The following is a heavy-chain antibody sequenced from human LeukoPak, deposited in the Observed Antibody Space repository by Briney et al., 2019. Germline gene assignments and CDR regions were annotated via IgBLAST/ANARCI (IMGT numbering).Heavy chain of an antibody. CDR3: AREGDVLLWFGEPGGYFDY. D-gene: IGHD3-10*01. J-gene: IGHJ4*02. CDR2: IKQDGSEK. CDR1: GFTFSSYW. V-gene: IGHV3-7*01. Sequence: GGSLRLSCAASGFTFSSYWMSWVRQAPGKGLGWVANIKQDGSEKYYVDSVKGRFTISRDNAKNSLYLQMNTLRAEDTAVYYCAREGDVLLWFGEPGGYFDYWGQGTLVTVSS.